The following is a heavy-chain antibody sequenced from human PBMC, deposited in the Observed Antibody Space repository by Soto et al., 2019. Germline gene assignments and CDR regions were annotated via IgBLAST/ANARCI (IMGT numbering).Heavy chain of an antibody. V-gene: IGHV3-74*01. CDR1: GFTFTNFW. Sequence: PVGSLRLSCGASGFTFTNFWMHWVRQVPGKGLVWVSRIDTSGTSTSYADSVKGRFTISRDNAKSTVTLQMNSLRAEDTGVYYCARDSWYFDVWSQG. CDR3: ARDSWYFDV. CDR2: IDTSGTST. D-gene: IGHD6-13*01. J-gene: IGHJ4*02.